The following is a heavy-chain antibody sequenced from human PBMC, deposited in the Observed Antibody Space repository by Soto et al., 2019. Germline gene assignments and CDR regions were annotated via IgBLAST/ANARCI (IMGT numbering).Heavy chain of an antibody. CDR1: GFTFSSYA. Sequence: EVQLLESGGGLVQPGGSLRLSCAASGFTFSSYAMSWVRRAPGKGLEGASALSGSGGSTYYADSVKGRFTISRDNSKNTLYLQMNSLRAEDTAVYYCAKAENDFWSGYYLDYWGQGPLVTVSS. CDR3: AKAENDFWSGYYLDY. CDR2: LSGSGGST. V-gene: IGHV3-23*01. D-gene: IGHD3-3*01. J-gene: IGHJ4*02.